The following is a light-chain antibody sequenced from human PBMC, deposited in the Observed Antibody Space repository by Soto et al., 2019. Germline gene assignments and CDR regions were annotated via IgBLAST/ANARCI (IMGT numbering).Light chain of an antibody. CDR2: GAS. CDR1: QSVPSTY. Sequence: EIVLTQSPGTLSLSPGERATLSCRASQSVPSTYLAWYQQKPGQAPRLLIYGASTRATGIPDRFSGSGSGTAFSPTISSLQPHDFSVYFYQQYYFSPPFTFGPGTKVDI. CDR3: QQYYFSPPFT. J-gene: IGKJ3*01. V-gene: IGKV3-20*01.